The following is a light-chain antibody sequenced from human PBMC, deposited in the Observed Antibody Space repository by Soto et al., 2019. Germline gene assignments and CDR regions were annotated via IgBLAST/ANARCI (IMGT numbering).Light chain of an antibody. CDR1: SSDIGGYNY. CDR3: SSYTSSGTYV. Sequence: QSVLTQPASVSGSPGQSITISCTGTSSDIGGYNYVSWYQQHPGKVPKLMIYDVNSRPSGVSNRFSGSKSGNTASLTISGLQAEDEADYYCSSYTSSGTYVFGTGTKLTVL. V-gene: IGLV2-14*03. CDR2: DVN. J-gene: IGLJ1*01.